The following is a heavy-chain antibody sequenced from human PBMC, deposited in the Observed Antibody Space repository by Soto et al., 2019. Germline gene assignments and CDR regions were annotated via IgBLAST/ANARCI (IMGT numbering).Heavy chain of an antibody. CDR2: INSDGSST. D-gene: IGHD6-19*01. J-gene: IGHJ4*02. CDR1: GFSFSNYL. CDR3: ARGRGSSGWYFAY. Sequence: EVQLVESGGGLAQPGGSLRVSCAASGFSFSNYLMHWVRQVPGKGLVWVSRINSDGSSTNYADSVKGRFTISRDNAKNTLNLHMSSLRAEDTAVYFCARGRGSSGWYFAYWGQGTLVTVSS. V-gene: IGHV3-74*01.